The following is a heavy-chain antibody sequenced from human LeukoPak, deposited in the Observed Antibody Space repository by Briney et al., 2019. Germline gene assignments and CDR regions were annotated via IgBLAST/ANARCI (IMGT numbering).Heavy chain of an antibody. J-gene: IGHJ4*02. V-gene: IGHV3-7*03. CDR1: GFTFSNYW. Sequence: GGSLRLSCAASGFTFSNYWMTWVRQAPGKGLEWVANIKPDESEKYYVGSVKGRFTISRDNSKNTLYLQMNSLRAEDTAVYYCAREGASGSVDYWGQGTLVTVSS. D-gene: IGHD3-22*01. CDR2: IKPDESEK. CDR3: AREGASGSVDY.